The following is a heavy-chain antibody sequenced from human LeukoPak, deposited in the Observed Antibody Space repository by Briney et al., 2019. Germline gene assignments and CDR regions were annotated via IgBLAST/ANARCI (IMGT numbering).Heavy chain of an antibody. Sequence: GGSLRLSCAASGFTFSSYAMSWVRQAPGKGLEWVSAISGSGGSTYYADSVKGRFTISRDNSKNTLYLQMNSLRAEDTAVYYCAREYSHSSGYYYFDYWGQGTLVTVSS. CDR1: GFTFSSYA. CDR3: AREYSHSSGYYYFDY. CDR2: ISGSGGST. V-gene: IGHV3-23*01. D-gene: IGHD3-22*01. J-gene: IGHJ4*02.